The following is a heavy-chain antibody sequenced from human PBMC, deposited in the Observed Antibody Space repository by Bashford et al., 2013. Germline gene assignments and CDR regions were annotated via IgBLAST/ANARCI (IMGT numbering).Heavy chain of an antibody. V-gene: IGHV3-33*01. CDR3: ARANLYSSGWSTGNFDY. CDR2: IWYDGSNK. Sequence: VRQAPGKGLEWVAVIWYDGSNKYYADSVKGRFTISRDNSKNTLYLQMNSLRAEDTAVYYCARANLYSSGWSTGNFDYWGQGTLVTVSS. J-gene: IGHJ4*02. D-gene: IGHD6-19*01.